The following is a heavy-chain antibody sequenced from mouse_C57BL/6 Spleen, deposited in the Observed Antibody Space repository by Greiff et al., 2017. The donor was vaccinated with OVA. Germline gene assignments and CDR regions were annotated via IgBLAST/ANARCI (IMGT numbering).Heavy chain of an antibody. CDR2: INPNNGGT. CDR3: ARPGIYYDYAFDY. V-gene: IGHV1-26*01. D-gene: IGHD2-4*01. Sequence: EVQLQQSGPELVKPGASVKISCKASGYTFTDYYMNWVKQSHGKSLEWIGDINPNNGGTSYNQKFKGKATLTVDKSSSTAYMELRSLTSEDSAVYYCARPGIYYDYAFDYWGQGTTLTVSS. CDR1: GYTFTDYY. J-gene: IGHJ2*01.